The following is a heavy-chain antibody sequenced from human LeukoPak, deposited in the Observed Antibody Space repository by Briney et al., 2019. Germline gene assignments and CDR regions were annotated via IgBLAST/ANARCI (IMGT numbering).Heavy chain of an antibody. D-gene: IGHD1-7*01. V-gene: IGHV3-48*01. CDR3: VRDSYNRNYEAAFDI. J-gene: IGHJ3*02. CDR1: GFTFSSYS. CDR2: ISTSSSI. Sequence: GGSLRLSCAASGFTFSSYSMNWVRQAPGKGLEWVSFISTSSSIHYADSVKGRFTISRDNAKTSLYLQMNSLRAEDTAVYYCVRDSYNRNYEAAFDIWGQGTMVTVSS.